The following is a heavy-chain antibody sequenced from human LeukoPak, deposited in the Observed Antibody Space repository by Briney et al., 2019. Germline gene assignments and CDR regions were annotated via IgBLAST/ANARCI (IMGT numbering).Heavy chain of an antibody. CDR1: GYIFTGYY. D-gene: IGHD2-15*01. CDR2: INPNSGGT. J-gene: IGHJ4*02. V-gene: IGHV1-2*04. Sequence: ASVKVSCKASGYIFTGYYMHWVRQAPGQGLEWMGWINPNSGGTNYAQKFQGWVTMTRDTSISTAYMELSRLRSDDTAVYYCARGPWVVVAATSLYYFDYWGQGTLVTVSS. CDR3: ARGPWVVVAATSLYYFDY.